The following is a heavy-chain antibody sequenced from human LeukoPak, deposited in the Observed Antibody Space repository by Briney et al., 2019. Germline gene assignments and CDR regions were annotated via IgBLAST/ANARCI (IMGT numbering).Heavy chain of an antibody. V-gene: IGHV3-30-3*01. D-gene: IGHD2-2*01. CDR3: ATDEGYCSRTSCYGASKAMDV. Sequence: GGSLRLSCAASGFTXSGXAIHWVRQAPGKGLEWVAXISYDGSNKYYADSVKGRFTISRDNSKKTLYLQMNSLRAEDTPVYYCATDEGYCSRTSCYGASKAMDVCGQGTAVIVSS. J-gene: IGHJ6*02. CDR2: ISYDGSNK. CDR1: GFTXSGXA.